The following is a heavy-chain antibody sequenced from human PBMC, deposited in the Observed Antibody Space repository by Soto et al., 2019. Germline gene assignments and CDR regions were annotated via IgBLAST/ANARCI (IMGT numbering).Heavy chain of an antibody. Sequence: QLQLQESGPGLVKPSETLSLTCSVSSVSITSATYSWGWVRQPPGKGLEWIGTIYYTGRNFRDSSLDSRVTISVDTSTNQFSLRLNSVTAADTAVYYCATLYYHDTGGYYYGRWFDPWGQGTLVTVSS. V-gene: IGHV4-39*01. J-gene: IGHJ5*02. CDR2: IYYTGRN. CDR3: ATLYYHDTGGYYYGRWFDP. D-gene: IGHD3-22*01. CDR1: SVSITSATYS.